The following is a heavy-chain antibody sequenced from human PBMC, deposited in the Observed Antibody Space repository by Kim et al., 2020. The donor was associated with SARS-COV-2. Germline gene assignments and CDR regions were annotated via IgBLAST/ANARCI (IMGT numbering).Heavy chain of an antibody. V-gene: IGHV3-15*01. Sequence: GGSLRLSCAASGFTFRNAWMRWVRQAPGKGLERVGRIKSVTDGGTIDYAAPVKGRFSIARDDSRETLYLQMSSLRIEDTGVYYCVTDPYWLSLGTIYWGQGTLVTVDS. CDR2: IKSVTDGGTI. CDR1: GFTFRNAW. D-gene: IGHD1-1*01. CDR3: VTDPYWLSLGTIY. J-gene: IGHJ4*02.